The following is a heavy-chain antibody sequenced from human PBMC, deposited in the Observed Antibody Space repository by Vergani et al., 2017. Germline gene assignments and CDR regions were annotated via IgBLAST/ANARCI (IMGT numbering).Heavy chain of an antibody. J-gene: IGHJ5*02. V-gene: IGHV4-38-2*02. D-gene: IGHD3-16*01. CDR1: GYSISSGYY. Sequence: QVQLQESGPGLVKPSETLSLTCTVSGYSISSGYYWGWIRQPPGKGLEWIVSIYHSGSTYYNPSLKSRVTISVDTTKNQFSLKLSSLTAADTAVYYCAGDSGGYVWGSYEAWFDPWGQGTLVTVSS. CDR2: IYHSGST. CDR3: AGDSGGYVWGSYEAWFDP.